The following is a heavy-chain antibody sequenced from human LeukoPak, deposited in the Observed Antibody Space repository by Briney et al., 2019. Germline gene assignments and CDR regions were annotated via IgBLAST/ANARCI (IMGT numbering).Heavy chain of an antibody. D-gene: IGHD2-2*02. J-gene: IGHJ3*02. CDR2: IRYDGSNN. CDR1: GFRFNNYD. CDR3: AKYCGDTSCYMGALDI. V-gene: IGHV3-30*02. Sequence: GGSLRLSCVASGFRFNNYDMHWVRQAPGKGLEWVAFIRYDGSNNYYADSVKGRFTISRDNSKNTLYLQMNSLRAEDTAVYYCAKYCGDTSCYMGALDIWGQGTMVTVSS.